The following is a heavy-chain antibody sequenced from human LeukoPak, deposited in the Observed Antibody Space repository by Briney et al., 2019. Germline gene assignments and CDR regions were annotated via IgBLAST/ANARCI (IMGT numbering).Heavy chain of an antibody. CDR1: GDSISSYY. CDR2: IYYSGST. D-gene: IGHD3-10*01. V-gene: IGHV4-59*01. Sequence: SETLSLTCTVSGDSISSYYWSWIRQPPGKGLEWIGYIYYSGSTNYNPSLKSRVTISVDTSKNQFSLKLSSVTAADTAVYYCARSERPFYYGSGPPWYFDLWGRGTLVTVSS. J-gene: IGHJ2*01. CDR3: ARSERPFYYGSGPPWYFDL.